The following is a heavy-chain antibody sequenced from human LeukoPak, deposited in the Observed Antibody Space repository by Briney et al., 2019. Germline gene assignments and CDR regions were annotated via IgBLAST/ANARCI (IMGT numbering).Heavy chain of an antibody. CDR3: AKTTRITIFGVVSSHYFDY. D-gene: IGHD3-3*01. CDR1: GFTVSSNY. Sequence: GGSLRLSCVASGFTVSSNYMSWVRQAPGKGLEWVSAISGSGGSTYYADSVKGRFTISRDNSKNTLYLQMNSLRAEDTAVYYCAKTTRITIFGVVSSHYFDYWGQGTLVTVSS. V-gene: IGHV3-23*01. J-gene: IGHJ4*02. CDR2: ISGSGGST.